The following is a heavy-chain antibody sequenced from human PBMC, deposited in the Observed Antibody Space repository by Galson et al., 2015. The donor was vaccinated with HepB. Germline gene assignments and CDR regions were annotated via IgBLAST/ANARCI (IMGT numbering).Heavy chain of an antibody. Sequence: SLRLSCAASGFTVSSNYMSWVRQAPGKGLEWVSVIYSGGSTYYADSVKGRFTISRDNSKNTLYLQMNSLRAEDTAVYYCARVKGPSLMQCWGQGTLVTVSS. CDR1: GFTVSSNY. CDR2: IYSGGST. J-gene: IGHJ4*02. CDR3: ARVKGPSLMQC. D-gene: IGHD6-19*01. V-gene: IGHV3-66*01.